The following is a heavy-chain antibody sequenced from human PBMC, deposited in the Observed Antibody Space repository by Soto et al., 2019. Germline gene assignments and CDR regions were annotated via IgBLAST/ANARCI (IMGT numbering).Heavy chain of an antibody. J-gene: IGHJ4*02. D-gene: IGHD3-3*01. V-gene: IGHV3-64D*08. CDR1: GFTFSSYA. CDR3: VKDFPQPHYDFWSGCLDY. Sequence: GGSLRLSCSASGFTFSSYAMHWVRQAPGKGLEYVSAISSNGGSTYYADSVKGRFTISRDNSKNTLYLQMSSLRAEDTAVYYCVKDFPQPHYDFWSGCLDYWGQGTLVTVSS. CDR2: ISSNGGST.